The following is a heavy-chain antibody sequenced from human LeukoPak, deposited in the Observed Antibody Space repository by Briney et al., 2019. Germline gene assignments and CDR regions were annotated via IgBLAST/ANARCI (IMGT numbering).Heavy chain of an antibody. CDR1: GGSISSGDYY. CDR2: IYYSGST. V-gene: IGHV4-30-4*01. D-gene: IGHD3-22*01. CDR3: ARVRVWSYYDSSGYYLTPYGTDV. Sequence: PSQTLSLTCTVSGGSISSGDYYWSWIRQPPGKGLEWIGYIYYSGSTNYNPSLKSRVTISVDTSKNQFSLKLSSVTAADTAVYYCARVRVWSYYDSSGYYLTPYGTDVWGQGTTVTVSS. J-gene: IGHJ6*02.